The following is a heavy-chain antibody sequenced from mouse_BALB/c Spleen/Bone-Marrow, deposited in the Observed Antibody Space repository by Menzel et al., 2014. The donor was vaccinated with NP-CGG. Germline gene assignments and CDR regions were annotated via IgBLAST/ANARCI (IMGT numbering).Heavy chain of an antibody. D-gene: IGHD4-1*01. CDR3: ARQLAYAMDY. V-gene: IGHV5-12*02. J-gene: IGHJ4*01. Sequence: EVKLVESGGGLVQPGGSLKLSCATSGFTFXDYYMYWVRQIPEKRLEWVAYITKGGGSTYYPDIVKGRFTISRDNAKNTLYLQMSRLKSEDTAMYYCARQLAYAMDYWGQGTSVTVSS. CDR1: GFTFXDYY. CDR2: ITKGGGST.